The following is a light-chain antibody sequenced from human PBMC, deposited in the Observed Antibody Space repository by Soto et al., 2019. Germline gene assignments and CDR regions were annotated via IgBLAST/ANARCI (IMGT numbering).Light chain of an antibody. J-gene: IGKJ5*01. CDR1: PSVSSN. CDR3: QQYNNRALIT. CDR2: IAP. V-gene: IGKV3-15*01. Sequence: VSQSPGVLSLSSGGRATLSCRARPSVSSNSDWYQHKPVQAPRLLIYIAPTRATGIPARFSGSGSGTEFTLAISSLQSEDFAVYNCQQYNNRALITFGQGTRLEIK.